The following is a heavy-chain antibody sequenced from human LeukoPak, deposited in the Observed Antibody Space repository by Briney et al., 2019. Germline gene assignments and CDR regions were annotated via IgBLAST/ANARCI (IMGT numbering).Heavy chain of an antibody. J-gene: IGHJ4*02. V-gene: IGHV3-11*04. Sequence: PGGSLRLSCAAPGFTFSDYYMSWIRQAPGKGLEWVSYISSSGSTIYYADSVKGRFTISRDNAKNTLYLQMNSLRAEDTAVYYCARCPDYGDYEYYFDYWGQGTLVTVSS. CDR2: ISSSGSTI. D-gene: IGHD4-17*01. CDR1: GFTFSDYY. CDR3: ARCPDYGDYEYYFDY.